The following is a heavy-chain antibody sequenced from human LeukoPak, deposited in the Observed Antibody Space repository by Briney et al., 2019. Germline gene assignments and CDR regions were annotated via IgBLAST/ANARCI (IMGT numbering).Heavy chain of an antibody. J-gene: IGHJ5*02. Sequence: ASVKVSCKASGYTFTSYGIIWVRQAPGQGLEWMGWISAYNGNTNYAQKLQGRVTMTTDTSTSTAYMELRSLRSDDTAVYYCARVPKYCSSTSSCWFDPWGQGTLVTVSS. CDR1: GYTFTSYG. D-gene: IGHD2-2*01. V-gene: IGHV1-18*01. CDR2: ISAYNGNT. CDR3: ARVPKYCSSTSSCWFDP.